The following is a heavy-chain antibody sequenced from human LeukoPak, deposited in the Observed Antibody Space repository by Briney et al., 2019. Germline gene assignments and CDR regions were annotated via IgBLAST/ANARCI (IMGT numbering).Heavy chain of an antibody. V-gene: IGHV4-39*07. CDR3: ARASYYDSSGYYYFDY. CDR1: GGSISSSSYY. J-gene: IGHJ4*02. Sequence: PSETLSLTCTVSGGSISSSSYYWGWIRQPPGKGLEWIGEINHSGSTNYNPSLKSRVTISVDTSKNQFSLKLSSVTAADTAVYYCARASYYDSSGYYYFDYWGQGTLVTVSS. CDR2: INHSGST. D-gene: IGHD3-22*01.